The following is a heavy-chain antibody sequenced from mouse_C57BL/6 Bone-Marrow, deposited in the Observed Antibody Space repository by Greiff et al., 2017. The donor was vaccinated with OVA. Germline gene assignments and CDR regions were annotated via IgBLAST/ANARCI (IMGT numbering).Heavy chain of an antibody. D-gene: IGHD1-1*01. CDR2: IDPENGDT. CDR1: GFNIKDDY. V-gene: IGHV14-4*01. CDR3: TTHYYGVDY. Sequence: EVQLVESGAELVRPGASVKLSCTASGFNIKDDYMHWVKQRPEQGLEWIGWIDPENGDTEYASKFQGKATITADTSSNTAYLQLSSLTSEDTAVYYCTTHYYGVDYWGQGTTLTVSS. J-gene: IGHJ2*01.